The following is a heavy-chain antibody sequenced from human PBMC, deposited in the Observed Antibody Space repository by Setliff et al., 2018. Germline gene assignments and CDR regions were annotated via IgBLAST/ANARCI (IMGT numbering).Heavy chain of an antibody. CDR3: VREGVDSRSSTDYRYYMDV. Sequence: SVKVSCKASGGTFSNYDISWVRQAPGQGLEWMGGIIPIFGTTDYAQKFQGRVTIITDESTSTAFMQLSSLRSEDTAVYYCVREGVDSRSSTDYRYYMDVWGKGTTVTV. V-gene: IGHV1-69*05. CDR2: IIPIFGTT. CDR1: GGTFSNYD. J-gene: IGHJ6*03. D-gene: IGHD3-22*01.